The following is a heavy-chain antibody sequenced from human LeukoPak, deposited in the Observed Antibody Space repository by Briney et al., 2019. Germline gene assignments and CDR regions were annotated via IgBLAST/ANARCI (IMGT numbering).Heavy chain of an antibody. V-gene: IGHV3-23*01. CDR2: ISGSGGST. CDR1: GFXFSSYA. Sequence: GGSLRLSCAASGFXFSSYAMSWVRQAPGKGLEWVSVISGSGGSTYYADSVKGRFTISRDNSKNTLYLQMYSLRAEDTAVYYCAREGGDLRWKNRFDFWGREPWSPSRQ. CDR3: AREGGDLRWKNRFDF. J-gene: IGHJ4*02. D-gene: IGHD4-23*01.